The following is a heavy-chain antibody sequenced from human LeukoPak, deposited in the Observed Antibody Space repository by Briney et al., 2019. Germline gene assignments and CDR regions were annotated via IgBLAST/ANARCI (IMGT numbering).Heavy chain of an antibody. Sequence: GGSLRLSCAASGFTFSTYSMHWVRQAPGKGLEYVSAISYNEVSTYYANSVKGRFTISRDNSKNTLYLQMGSLRPEDMAVYYCARVGVGYYSWGRGTLVTVSS. CDR3: ARVGVGYYS. CDR1: GFTFSTYS. V-gene: IGHV3-64*01. CDR2: ISYNEVST. D-gene: IGHD6-13*01. J-gene: IGHJ4*02.